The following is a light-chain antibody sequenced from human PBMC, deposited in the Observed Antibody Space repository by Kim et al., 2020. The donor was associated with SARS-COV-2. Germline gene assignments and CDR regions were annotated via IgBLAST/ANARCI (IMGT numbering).Light chain of an antibody. CDR1: NIGSKS. CDR2: YDS. CDR3: QVWDSSSDHYL. Sequence: SYELTQPPSVSVAPGKTARITCGGNNIGSKSVHWYQQKPGQAPVLVIYYDSDRPSGIPERFSGSNSGNTATLTISRVEAGDEADYYCQVWDSSSDHYLFGTGTKVTVL. V-gene: IGLV3-21*04. J-gene: IGLJ1*01.